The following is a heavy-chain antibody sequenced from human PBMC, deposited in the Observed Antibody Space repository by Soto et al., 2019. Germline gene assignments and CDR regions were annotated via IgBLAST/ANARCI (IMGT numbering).Heavy chain of an antibody. J-gene: IGHJ6*02. CDR1: GYSFTSYW. CDR3: ARELSGYLGSYYYYGMDV. CDR2: IYPGDSDT. D-gene: IGHD3-3*01. Sequence: PGESLKISCKGSGYSFTSYWIGWVRQMPGKGLEWMGIIYPGDSDTRYSPSFQGQVTISADKSISTAYLQWSSLKASDTAMYYCARELSGYLGSYYYYGMDVWGQGTTVTVSS. V-gene: IGHV5-51*01.